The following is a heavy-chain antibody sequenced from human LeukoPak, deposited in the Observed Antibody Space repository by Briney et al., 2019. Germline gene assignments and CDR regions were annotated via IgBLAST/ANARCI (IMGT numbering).Heavy chain of an antibody. CDR2: IYHSGST. CDR3: ARDRHVDTPMVEAFDI. D-gene: IGHD5-18*01. CDR1: GGSISSGGYS. V-gene: IGHV4-30-2*01. Sequence: SETLSLTCAVSGGSISSGGYSWSWIRQPPGKGLEWIGYIYHSGSTYYNPSLKSRVTMSVDTSKNQFSLKLSSVTAADTAVYYCARDRHVDTPMVEAFDIWGQGTMVTVSS. J-gene: IGHJ3*02.